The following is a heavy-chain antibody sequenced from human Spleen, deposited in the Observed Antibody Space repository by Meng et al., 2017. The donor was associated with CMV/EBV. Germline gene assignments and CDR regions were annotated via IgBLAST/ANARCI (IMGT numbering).Heavy chain of an antibody. Sequence: GESLKISCAASGFTFSSYSMNWVRQAPGKGLEWVSSISSSSSYIYYADSVKGRFTISRDNAKNSLYLQMNSLRAEDTAVYYCARVMGGQGWFDPWGQGTLVTVSS. J-gene: IGHJ5*02. V-gene: IGHV3-21*01. CDR3: ARVMGGQGWFDP. CDR1: GFTFSSYS. D-gene: IGHD1-26*01. CDR2: ISSSSSYI.